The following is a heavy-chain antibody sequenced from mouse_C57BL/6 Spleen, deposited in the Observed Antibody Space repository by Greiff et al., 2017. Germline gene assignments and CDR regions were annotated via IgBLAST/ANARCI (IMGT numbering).Heavy chain of an antibody. CDR3: AKSKEPAMDY. D-gene: IGHD1-3*01. CDR1: GYAFSSSW. V-gene: IGHV1-82*01. J-gene: IGHJ4*01. CDR2: IYPGDGDT. Sequence: VKLQESGPELVKPGASVKISCKASGYAFSSSWMNWVKQRPGKGLEWIGRIYPGDGDTNYNGKFKGKATLTADKSSSTAYMQLSSLASEDSAVYFYAKSKEPAMDYWGQGTSVTVSS.